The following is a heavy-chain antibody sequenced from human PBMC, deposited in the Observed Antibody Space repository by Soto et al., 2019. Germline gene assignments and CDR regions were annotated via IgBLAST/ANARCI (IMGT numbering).Heavy chain of an antibody. Sequence: PGESLKISCKTSGFIFTRYWLCWVRQMPGKGLEWMGMLNPTDSLANYSPSFRGHVTISPDTSITTAYLKWSSLKASDAAIYYYARHKSGGGSCPFDFWGQGTLVTVSS. V-gene: IGHV5-10-1*01. CDR3: ARHKSGGGSCPFDF. D-gene: IGHD3-10*01. CDR1: GFIFTRYW. J-gene: IGHJ4*02. CDR2: LNPTDSLA.